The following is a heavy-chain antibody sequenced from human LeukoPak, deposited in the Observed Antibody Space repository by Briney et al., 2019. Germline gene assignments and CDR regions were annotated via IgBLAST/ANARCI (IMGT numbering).Heavy chain of an antibody. J-gene: IGHJ4*02. CDR2: MNPNSGNT. V-gene: IGHV1-8*01. CDR3: ARMGRKRYYGSGSVDY. D-gene: IGHD3-10*01. CDR1: GYTFTSYD. Sequence: ASVKVSCKASGYTFTSYDINWVRQATGQGLEWMGWMNPNSGNTGYAQKFQGRVTMTRDTSISTAYMELSRLRSDDTAVYYCARMGRKRYYGSGSVDYWGQGTLVTVSS.